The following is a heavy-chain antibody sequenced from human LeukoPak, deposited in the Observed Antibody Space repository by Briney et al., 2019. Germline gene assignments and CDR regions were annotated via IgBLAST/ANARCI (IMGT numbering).Heavy chain of an antibody. J-gene: IGHJ3*02. CDR2: ISYDGSNK. Sequence: PGRSLRLSCAASGFTFSSYAMHWVRQAPGKGLEWVAVISYDGSNKYYADSVKGRFTISRDNSKNTLYLQMNSLSAEDTAVYYCAKSLIAAAGTGAFDIWGQGTMVTVSS. V-gene: IGHV3-30*04. D-gene: IGHD6-13*01. CDR1: GFTFSSYA. CDR3: AKSLIAAAGTGAFDI.